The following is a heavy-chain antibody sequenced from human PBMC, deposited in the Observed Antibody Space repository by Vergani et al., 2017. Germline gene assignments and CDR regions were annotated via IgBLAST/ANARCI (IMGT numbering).Heavy chain of an antibody. D-gene: IGHD6-6*01. CDR3: ARDVPSEYVS. CDR2: IIPILGIA. CDR1: GYTFTGYY. J-gene: IGHJ4*02. Sequence: QVQLVQSGAEVKKPGASVKVSCKASGYTFTGYYMHWVRQAPGQGLEWMGRIIPILGIANYAQKFQGRVTITADRSTSTAYMELSSLRSEDTAVYYCARDVPSEYVSWGQGTLVTVSS. V-gene: IGHV1-69*09.